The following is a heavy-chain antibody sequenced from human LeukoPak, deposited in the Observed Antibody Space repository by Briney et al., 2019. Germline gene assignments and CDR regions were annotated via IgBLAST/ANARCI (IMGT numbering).Heavy chain of an antibody. J-gene: IGHJ4*02. CDR2: ISAYNGNT. CDR1: GYTFTGYY. V-gene: IGHV1-18*04. Sequence: ASVKVSCKASGYTFTGYYMHWVRRAPGQGLEWMGWISAYNGNTNYAQKLQGRVTMTTDTSTSTAYMELRSLRSDDTAVYYCARDYGGNTNFDYWGQGTLVTVSS. D-gene: IGHD4-23*01. CDR3: ARDYGGNTNFDY.